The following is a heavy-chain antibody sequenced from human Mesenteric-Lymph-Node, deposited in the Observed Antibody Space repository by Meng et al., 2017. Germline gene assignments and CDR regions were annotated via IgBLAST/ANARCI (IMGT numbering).Heavy chain of an antibody. CDR3: AGSGSYTHDAFDI. D-gene: IGHD1-26*01. CDR1: GFTFSIYG. CDR2: ISYDGSNK. Sequence: QVELVESGGGVVQPGTSLRLSCEASGFTFSIYGMYWVRQAPGKGLEWVAVISYDGSNKYYADSVKGRFTISRDNSKNTLYLQMNSLRAEDTAVYYCAGSGSYTHDAFDIWGQGTMVTVSS. J-gene: IGHJ3*02. V-gene: IGHV3-30*19.